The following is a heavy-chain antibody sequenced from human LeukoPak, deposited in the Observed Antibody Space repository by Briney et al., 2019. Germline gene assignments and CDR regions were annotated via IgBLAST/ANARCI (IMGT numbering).Heavy chain of an antibody. Sequence: GGSLRHSCAASGFTFSSYWMNWVRRAPGKGLVWVSRIASDGSSTTYADSVKGRFSISRDNAKNTLYLQMNSLRVEDTAVYYCARGRPHGNDYWGQGTLVTVSS. CDR1: GFTFSSYW. CDR2: IASDGSST. V-gene: IGHV3-74*01. J-gene: IGHJ4*02. CDR3: ARGRPHGNDY. D-gene: IGHD4-23*01.